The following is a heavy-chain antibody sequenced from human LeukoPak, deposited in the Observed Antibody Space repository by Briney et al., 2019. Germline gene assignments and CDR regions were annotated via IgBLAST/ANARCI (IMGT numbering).Heavy chain of an antibody. D-gene: IGHD3-10*01. J-gene: IGHJ1*01. Sequence: GASVKVSCKASGYTFTGYYMHWVRQAPGQGLEWMGWINPNSGGTNYAQKFQGRVTMTGDTSISTAYMELSRLRSDDTAVYYCARDFYGSGSYWEYFQHWGQGTLVTVSS. CDR3: ARDFYGSGSYWEYFQH. V-gene: IGHV1-2*02. CDR1: GYTFTGYY. CDR2: INPNSGGT.